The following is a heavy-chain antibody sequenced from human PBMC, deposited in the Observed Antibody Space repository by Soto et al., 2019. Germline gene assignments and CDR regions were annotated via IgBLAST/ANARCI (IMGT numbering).Heavy chain of an antibody. D-gene: IGHD2-21*02. V-gene: IGHV4-4*02. Sequence: QVQLQESGPGLVKPSGTLSLTCAVSGGSISSDDWWTWVRQTPGKGLEWIGEIYHSGTTNYNPSLMSRVTIAVDKAKSQFSLRLDSVTAADTAVYYCARSDCYGVCRGKWLDPWGQVILVTVSS. CDR2: IYHSGTT. CDR1: GGSISSDDW. CDR3: ARSDCYGVCRGKWLDP. J-gene: IGHJ5*02.